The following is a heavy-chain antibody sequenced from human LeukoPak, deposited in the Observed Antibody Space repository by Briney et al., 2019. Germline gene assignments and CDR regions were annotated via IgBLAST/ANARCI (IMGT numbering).Heavy chain of an antibody. CDR3: ATGPLGQLVARDEYFQH. D-gene: IGHD6-6*01. CDR2: FDPEDSET. V-gene: IGHV1-24*01. CDR1: GYTLTELS. Sequence: ASVKVSCKVSGYTLTELSMHWVRQAPGKGLGWMGGFDPEDSETIYAQKFQGRVTMTEDTSTDTAYMELSSLRSEDTAVYYCATGPLGQLVARDEYFQHWGQGTLVTVSS. J-gene: IGHJ1*01.